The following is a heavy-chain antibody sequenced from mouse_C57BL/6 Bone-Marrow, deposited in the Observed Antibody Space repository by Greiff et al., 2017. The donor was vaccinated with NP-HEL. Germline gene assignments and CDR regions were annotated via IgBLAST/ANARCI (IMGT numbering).Heavy chain of an antibody. CDR3: TTLEAMDY. J-gene: IGHJ4*01. CDR2: IDPENGDT. CDR1: GFNIKDDY. Sequence: VQLQQSGAELVRPGASVKLSCTASGFNIKDDYMHWVKQRPEQGLEWIGWIDPENGDTEYASKFQGKATITADTSSNTAYLQLSSLTSGDTCVYNSTTLEAMDYWGQGTSVTVSS. V-gene: IGHV14-4*01.